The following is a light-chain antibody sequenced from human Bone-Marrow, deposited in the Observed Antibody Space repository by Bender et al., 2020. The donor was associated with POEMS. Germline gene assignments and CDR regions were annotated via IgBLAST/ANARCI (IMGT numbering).Light chain of an antibody. V-gene: IGLV1-51*01. Sequence: QSVLTQPPSVSAAPGQTVTISCSGSHSDIGNNYVSWYRQLPRTAPKLLIYDNKQRLSDVPERFSGSKSRTSATLVITGLQPGDEANYYCGSWDDSLRAGVFGGGTKLTVL. CDR2: DNK. CDR3: GSWDDSLRAGV. CDR1: HSDIGNNY. J-gene: IGLJ3*02.